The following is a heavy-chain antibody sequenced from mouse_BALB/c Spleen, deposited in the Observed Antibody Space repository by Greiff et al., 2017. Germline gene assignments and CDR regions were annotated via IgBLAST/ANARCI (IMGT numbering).Heavy chain of an antibody. D-gene: IGHD4-1*01. V-gene: IGHV1S22*01. J-gene: IGHJ2*01. Sequence: LKQPGSELVRPGASVKLSCKASGYTFTSYWMHWVKQRHGQGLEWIGNIYPGSGSTNYDEKFKSKGTLTVDTSSSTAYMHLSSLTSEDSAVYYCTRTGFDYWGQGTTLTVSS. CDR2: IYPGSGST. CDR3: TRTGFDY. CDR1: GYTFTSYW.